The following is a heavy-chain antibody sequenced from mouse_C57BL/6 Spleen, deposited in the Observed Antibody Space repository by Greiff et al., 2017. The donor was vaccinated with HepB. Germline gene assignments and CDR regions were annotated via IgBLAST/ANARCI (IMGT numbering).Heavy chain of an antibody. CDR2: IYPGSGST. Sequence: QVQLKQPGAELVKPGASVKMSCKASGYTFTSYWITWVKQRPGQGLEWIGDIYPGSGSTNYNEKFKSKATLTVDTSSSTAYMQLSSLTSEDSAVYYCARQDGYSYYYAMDYWGQGTSVTVSS. CDR3: ARQDGYSYYYAMDY. CDR1: GYTFTSYW. D-gene: IGHD2-3*01. J-gene: IGHJ4*01. V-gene: IGHV1-55*01.